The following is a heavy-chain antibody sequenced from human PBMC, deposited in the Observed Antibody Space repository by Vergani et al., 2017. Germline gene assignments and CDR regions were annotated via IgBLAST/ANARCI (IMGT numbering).Heavy chain of an antibody. D-gene: IGHD3-22*01. CDR1: GFTFSSYG. V-gene: IGHV3-30*02. CDR3: AKMGNYYDSSGYLLGSAFDI. Sequence: QVQLVESGGGVVQPGGSLRLSCAASGFTFSSYGMHWVRQAPGKGLEWVAFIRYDGSNKYYADSVKGRFTISRDNSKNTLYLQMNSLRAEDTAVYYCAKMGNYYDSSGYLLGSAFDIWDQGTMVIVSS. J-gene: IGHJ3*02. CDR2: IRYDGSNK.